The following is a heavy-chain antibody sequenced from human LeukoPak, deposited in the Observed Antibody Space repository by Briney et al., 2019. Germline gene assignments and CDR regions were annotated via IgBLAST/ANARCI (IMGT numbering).Heavy chain of an antibody. CDR2: IYYSGST. Sequence: SETLSLTCTVSGGSISSGDYYWSWIRQPPGKGLEWIGYIYYSGSTYYNPSLKSRVTISVDTSKNQFSLKLSSVTAADTAVYYCARVPAAIHFDYWGQGTLVTVSA. CDR1: GGSISSGDYY. J-gene: IGHJ4*02. V-gene: IGHV4-30-4*08. CDR3: ARVPAAIHFDY. D-gene: IGHD2-2*01.